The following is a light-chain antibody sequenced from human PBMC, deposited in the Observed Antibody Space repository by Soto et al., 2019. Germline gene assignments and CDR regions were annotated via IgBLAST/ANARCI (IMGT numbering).Light chain of an antibody. CDR3: QQYNTNWT. V-gene: IGKV1-5*01. Sequence: IQLTQSPSTLPASVGHRVTLTCRASQSISSWLAWYQQKPGKAPKILIYDASSLESGVSSRFSGSGSGTEFTLTISSLQPDDVATYYCQQYNTNWTFGQGTKVDI. CDR1: QSISSW. J-gene: IGKJ1*01. CDR2: DAS.